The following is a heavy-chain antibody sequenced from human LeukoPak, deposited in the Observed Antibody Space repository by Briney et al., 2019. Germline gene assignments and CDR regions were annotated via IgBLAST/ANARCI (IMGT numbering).Heavy chain of an antibody. CDR1: GFTVSSNY. CDR3: VREKINWGFDY. V-gene: IGHV3-53*01. Sequence: PGGSLRLSCAASGFTVSSNYMNWVRQAPGKGLEGVSIIYSGGSTYYADSVKGRFTISRDNSKNILYLHMNSLSAYDTAVCYCVREKINWGFDYCGQGTLVTVSS. D-gene: IGHD3-16*01. J-gene: IGHJ4*02. CDR2: IYSGGST.